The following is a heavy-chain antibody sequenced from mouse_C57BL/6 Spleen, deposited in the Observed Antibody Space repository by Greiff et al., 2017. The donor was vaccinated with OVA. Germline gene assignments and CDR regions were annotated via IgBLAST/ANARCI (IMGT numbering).Heavy chain of an antibody. CDR2: IYPGSGST. D-gene: IGHD1-1*01. J-gene: IGHJ3*01. CDR1: GYTFTSYW. V-gene: IGHV1-55*01. CDR3: ARSPDYYGSSYSFAY. Sequence: QVQLQQPGAELVKPGASVKMSCKASGYTFTSYWITWVKQRPGQGLEWIGDIYPGSGSTNYNEKFKSKATLTVDTSSSTAYMQLSSLTSEDSAVYYCARSPDYYGSSYSFAYWGQGTLVTVSA.